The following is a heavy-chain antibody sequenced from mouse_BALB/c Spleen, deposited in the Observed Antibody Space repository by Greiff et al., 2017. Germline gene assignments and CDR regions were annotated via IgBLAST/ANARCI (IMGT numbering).Heavy chain of an antibody. CDR3: ARYDYDEGYYFDY. D-gene: IGHD2-4*01. V-gene: IGHV3-8*02. CDR1: GDSITSGY. J-gene: IGHJ2*01. CDR2: ISYSGST. Sequence: EVQLVESGPSLVKPSQTLSLTCSVTGDSITSGYWNWIRKFPGNKLEYMGYISYSGSTYYNPSLKSRISITRDTSKNQYYLQLNSVTTEDTATYYCARYDYDEGYYFDYWGQGTTLTVSS.